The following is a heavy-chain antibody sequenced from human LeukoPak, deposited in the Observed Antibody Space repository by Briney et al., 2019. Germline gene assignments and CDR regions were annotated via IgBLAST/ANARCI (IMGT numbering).Heavy chain of an antibody. D-gene: IGHD6-13*01. Sequence: GASVKVSCKASGYTFTSFGISWVRQAPGQGLEWMGWISTYNGDTNYAQKIQGRVTMTTDTSTSTAYMELRSLRSDYTAVYYCARDRLYSYSTRREIDYWGQGTLVTVSS. CDR2: ISTYNGDT. CDR1: GYTFTSFG. V-gene: IGHV1-18*01. CDR3: ARDRLYSYSTRREIDY. J-gene: IGHJ4*02.